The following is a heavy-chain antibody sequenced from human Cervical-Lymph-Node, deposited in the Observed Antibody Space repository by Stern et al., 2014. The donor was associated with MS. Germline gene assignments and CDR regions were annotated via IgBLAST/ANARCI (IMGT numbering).Heavy chain of an antibody. CDR2: LRPLLGTS. V-gene: IGHV1-69*01. J-gene: IGHJ4*02. Sequence: VQLVQSGXXXXXXXXSVKVSCXXSGGFXSRYPXXXVRQAPXEGLXXXXXLRPLLGTSHDAQKFQGRLTMTADESTSTAYMELSRLRSEDTXLXXCAREWGDHTGNRFDYWGQGTLVTVSS. CDR3: AREWGDHTGNRFDY. CDR1: GGFXSRYP. D-gene: IGHD2-8*02.